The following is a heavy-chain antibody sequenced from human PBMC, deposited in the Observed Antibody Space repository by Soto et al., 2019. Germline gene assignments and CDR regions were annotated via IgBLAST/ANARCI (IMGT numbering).Heavy chain of an antibody. CDR1: DYTFTTYG. Sequence: QVQLVQPGAEVKKPGASVKVSCKASDYTFTTYGINWVRQAPGQGLEWMGWISAYNGNTNYAQKLQGRVTMTTDTSTSTAYMELRSLRSDDTAVYYCARDMRVYYYYGMDVWGQGTTVTVSS. J-gene: IGHJ6*02. D-gene: IGHD2-2*01. V-gene: IGHV1-18*01. CDR3: ARDMRVYYYYGMDV. CDR2: ISAYNGNT.